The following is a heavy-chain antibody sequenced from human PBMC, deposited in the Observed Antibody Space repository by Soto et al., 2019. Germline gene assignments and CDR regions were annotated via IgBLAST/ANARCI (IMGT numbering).Heavy chain of an antibody. CDR1: GYTFTSYG. CDR2: LSGYNGNK. D-gene: IGHD3-16*01. Sequence: GXSVKVSYNASGYTFTSYGISLVRHSPGQGLEWMGWLSGYNGNKKYGQKLQGRVNMTTDKSKSKAYMELRSLRFEDTAVYYCASLFGARSYYYGMDVWGQGTTVTVSS. V-gene: IGHV1-18*01. J-gene: IGHJ6*02. CDR3: ASLFGARSYYYGMDV.